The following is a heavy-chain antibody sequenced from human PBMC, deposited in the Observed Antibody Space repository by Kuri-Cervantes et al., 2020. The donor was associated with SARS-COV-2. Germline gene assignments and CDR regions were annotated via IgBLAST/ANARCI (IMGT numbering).Heavy chain of an antibody. V-gene: IGHV4-4*07. CDR3: ARLFGALTTVTTDWFDP. CDR2: IYTSGST. J-gene: IGHJ5*02. Sequence: SETLSLTCTVSGGSISSYYWSWIRQPAGKGLEWIRRIYTSGSTNYNPSLKSRVTMSVDTSKNQFSLKLSSVTAADTAVYYCARLFGALTTVTTDWFDPWGQGTLVTVSS. D-gene: IGHD4-11*01. CDR1: GGSISSYY.